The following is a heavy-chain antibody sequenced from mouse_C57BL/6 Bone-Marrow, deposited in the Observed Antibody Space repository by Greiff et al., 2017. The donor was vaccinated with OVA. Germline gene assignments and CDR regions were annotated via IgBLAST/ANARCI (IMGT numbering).Heavy chain of an antibody. Sequence: QVHVKQPGAELVKPGASVKLSCKASGYTFTSYWMHWVKQRPGQGLEWIGMIHPNSGSTNYNEKFKSKATLTVDKSSITAYMQLSSLTSEDSAVYYCARETTVVATDWYFDVWGTGTTVTVSS. V-gene: IGHV1-64*01. CDR1: GYTFTSYW. J-gene: IGHJ1*03. CDR3: ARETTVVATDWYFDV. D-gene: IGHD1-1*01. CDR2: IHPNSGST.